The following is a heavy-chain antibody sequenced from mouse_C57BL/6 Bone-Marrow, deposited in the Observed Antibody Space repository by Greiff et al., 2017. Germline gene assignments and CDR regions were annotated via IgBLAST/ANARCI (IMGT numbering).Heavy chain of an antibody. J-gene: IGHJ4*01. D-gene: IGHD1-1*01. CDR2: ISDGGSYT. Sequence: EVKVEESGGGLVKPGGSLKLSCAASGFTFSSYAMSWVRQTPEKRLEWVATISDGGSYTYYPDNVKGRFTISRDNAKNNLYLQMSHLKSEDTAMYYCARVYYYGSYAMDYWGQGTSVTVSS. CDR3: ARVYYYGSYAMDY. V-gene: IGHV5-4*03. CDR1: GFTFSSYA.